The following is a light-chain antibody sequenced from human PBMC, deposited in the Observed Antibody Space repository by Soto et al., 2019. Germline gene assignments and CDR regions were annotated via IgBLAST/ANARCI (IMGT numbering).Light chain of an antibody. V-gene: IGKV1-9*01. Sequence: IRLTQYPSSLSASVGNRVTITCWASQGIRNFLAWYQKKKGKAPKLLIYAASTLQSGVPSRLRGSGYGTDLTITISSMQNEDFETYYCQQLESYPSTFGGGTKVDIK. CDR1: QGIRNF. CDR2: AAS. J-gene: IGKJ4*01. CDR3: QQLESYPST.